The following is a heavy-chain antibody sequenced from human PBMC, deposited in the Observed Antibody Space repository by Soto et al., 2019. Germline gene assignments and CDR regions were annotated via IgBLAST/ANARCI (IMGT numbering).Heavy chain of an antibody. Sequence: QVQLMQSGAEVKKPGSSVKVSCKDAGGTFSNYAITWVRHAPGQGLEWLGRIIPIFGTANYAQKFQGRVTMTADESTTTAYMELSSLTSDDTAVYYCSKDGGRYGYFGNSFDPWGQGTLVTVSS. CDR2: IIPIFGTA. V-gene: IGHV1-69*15. J-gene: IGHJ5*02. D-gene: IGHD5-12*01. CDR1: GGTFSNYA. CDR3: SKDGGRYGYFGNSFDP.